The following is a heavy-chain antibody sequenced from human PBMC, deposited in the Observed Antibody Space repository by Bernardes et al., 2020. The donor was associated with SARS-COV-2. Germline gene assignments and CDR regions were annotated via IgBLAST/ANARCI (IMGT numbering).Heavy chain of an antibody. CDR1: GFTFRSSA. V-gene: IGHV3-30-3*01. CDR3: ARDGPSRELLWFGELLYKGIDY. D-gene: IGHD3-10*01. CDR2: ISYDGSNK. Sequence: GWSLRPSCAASGFTFRSSAMHWVRQAPGKGLEWVAVISYDGSNKYYADSVKGRFTISRDNSKNTLYLQMNSLRAEDTAVYYCARDGPSRELLWFGELLYKGIDYWGQGTLVTGSS. J-gene: IGHJ4*02.